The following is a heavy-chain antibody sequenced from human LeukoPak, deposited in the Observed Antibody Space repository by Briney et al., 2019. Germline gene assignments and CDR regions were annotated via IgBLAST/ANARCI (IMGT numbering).Heavy chain of an antibody. J-gene: IGHJ4*02. D-gene: IGHD1-26*01. V-gene: IGHV1-2*02. Sequence: ASVEVSCKASVYIFTDYYIHWVRQAPGQGLEWMGWINPNTGDTKYAQKFQGRVTMTRDTSISTAYMELSRLRSDDTVVYYCARGRDLSNSGGHGDSDHWGQGTLVTVSS. CDR1: VYIFTDYY. CDR2: INPNTGDT. CDR3: ARGRDLSNSGGHGDSDH.